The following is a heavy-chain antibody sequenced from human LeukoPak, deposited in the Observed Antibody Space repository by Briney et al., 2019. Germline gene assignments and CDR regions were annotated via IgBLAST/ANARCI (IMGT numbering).Heavy chain of an antibody. CDR1: GGSISSYY. CDR2: IYYSGST. D-gene: IGHD1-20*01. J-gene: IGHJ4*02. CDR3: ARVMDNWDLGHHFDY. V-gene: IGHV4-59*01. Sequence: PSETLSLTCTVSGGSISSYYWSWIRQPPGKGLEWIGYIYYSGSTNYNPSLKSRVTISVDTSKNQFSLKLSSVTAADAAMYYCARVMDNWDLGHHFDYWGQGTLVTVSS.